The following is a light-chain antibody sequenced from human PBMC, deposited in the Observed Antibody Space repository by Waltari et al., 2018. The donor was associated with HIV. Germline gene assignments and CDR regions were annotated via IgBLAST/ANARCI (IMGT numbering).Light chain of an antibody. Sequence: QSVLTQPPSASGTPGQRVTISCSGSSSNIGGNFVFWYQQFPGTAPKRLIYRNNQRPSGVPDRFSGSKSDTSASLAISGLRSEDEADYHCTTWDDSLSGPVFGGGTKLTVL. CDR1: SSNIGGNF. CDR2: RNN. CDR3: TTWDDSLSGPV. V-gene: IGLV1-47*01. J-gene: IGLJ2*01.